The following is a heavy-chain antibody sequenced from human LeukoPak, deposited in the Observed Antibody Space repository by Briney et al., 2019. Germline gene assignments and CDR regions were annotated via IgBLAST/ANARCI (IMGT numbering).Heavy chain of an antibody. CDR2: INHSGST. V-gene: IGHV4-34*01. CDR1: GGSFSGYY. D-gene: IGHD6-6*01. Sequence: PSETLSLTCAVYGGSFSGYYWSWMRQPPGKGLEWIGEINHSGSTNYNPSLKSRVTISVDTSKNQFSLKLSSVTAADTAVYYCARGVRAYSSSSIYFDYWGQGTLVTVSS. CDR3: ARGVRAYSSSSIYFDY. J-gene: IGHJ4*02.